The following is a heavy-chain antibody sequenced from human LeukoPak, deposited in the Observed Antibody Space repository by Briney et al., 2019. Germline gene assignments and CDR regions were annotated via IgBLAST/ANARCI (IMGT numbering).Heavy chain of an antibody. J-gene: IGHJ4*02. V-gene: IGHV3-48*03. D-gene: IGHD6-19*01. CDR2: ISTSGSTI. Sequence: PPGGSLRLSCVVSGITFSSYEMNSVRQAPGKGLEWVSYISTSGSTIYYADSVKGRFTISRDNAKNSLYLQMNGLRAEDTAIYYCASPQWLAFWGQGTLVTVSS. CDR1: GITFSSYE. CDR3: ASPQWLAF.